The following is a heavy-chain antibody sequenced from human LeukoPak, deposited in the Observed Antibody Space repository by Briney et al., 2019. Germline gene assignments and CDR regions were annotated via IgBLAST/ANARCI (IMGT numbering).Heavy chain of an antibody. D-gene: IGHD4-17*01. CDR3: AKLSTVTTGGTPGDY. Sequence: GGSLRLSCAASGFTFSSYGMHWVRQAPGKGLEWVAVISYDGSNKYYADSVKGRFTISRDNSKNTLYLQMNSLRAEDTAVYYCAKLSTVTTGGTPGDYWGQGTLVTVSS. J-gene: IGHJ4*02. CDR2: ISYDGSNK. CDR1: GFTFSSYG. V-gene: IGHV3-30*18.